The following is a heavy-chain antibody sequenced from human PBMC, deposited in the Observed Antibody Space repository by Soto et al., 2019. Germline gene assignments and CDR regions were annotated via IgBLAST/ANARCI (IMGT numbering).Heavy chain of an antibody. J-gene: IGHJ4*02. CDR1: GFTFTRYS. CDR2: ISSTTNYI. CDR3: ARESEDLTSNFDY. Sequence: EVQLVESGGGLVKPGGSLRLCCAASGFTFTRYSMNWVRQAPGKGLEWVSSISSTTNYIYYGDSMKGRFTISRDNAKNSLYLEMTSLRAEATAVYYSARESEDLTSNFDYWGQGTLVTVSS. V-gene: IGHV3-21*06.